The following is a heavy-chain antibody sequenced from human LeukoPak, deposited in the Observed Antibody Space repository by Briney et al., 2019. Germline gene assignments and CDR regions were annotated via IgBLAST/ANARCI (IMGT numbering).Heavy chain of an antibody. CDR3: VRGPPFHY. CDR1: GFTFSRYA. CDR2: ISYDGSNK. V-gene: IGHV3-30*07. J-gene: IGHJ4*02. Sequence: GRSLRLSCAASGFTFSRYAMHWVRQAPGKGLEWVAVISYDGSNKYYADSVKGRFTISRDNSKNTLYLQMNSLRAEDTAVYYCVRGPPFHYWGQGTLVTVSS.